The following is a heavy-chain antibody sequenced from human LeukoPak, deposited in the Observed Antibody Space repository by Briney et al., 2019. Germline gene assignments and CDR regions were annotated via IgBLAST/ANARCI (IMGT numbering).Heavy chain of an antibody. J-gene: IGHJ3*02. Sequence: GWAVTVSCAASGFIFSRYPMSWLGQAPSKGRDGVAAISGSGGSTYYADSVKGRFTISRDNSKNKLYLQMNSLRAEDTAVYYCAKGLGVGVYEAFDIWGQGPMVTVSS. CDR2: ISGSGGST. D-gene: IGHD3-3*01. CDR1: GFIFSRYP. CDR3: AKGLGVGVYEAFDI. V-gene: IGHV3-23*01.